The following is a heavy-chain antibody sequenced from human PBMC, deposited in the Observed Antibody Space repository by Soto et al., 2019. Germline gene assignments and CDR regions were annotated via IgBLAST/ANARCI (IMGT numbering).Heavy chain of an antibody. CDR3: ARGPDFGVVPYYFDY. J-gene: IGHJ4*02. D-gene: IGHD3-3*01. Sequence: QVQLVQSGAEVKKPGASVKVSCKASGYTSISYAISWVRQAPGQGLEWMGWISAYNGNTNYAQKIQGRVTMTTDTSTSTAYMELRSLRSDDTAVYYCARGPDFGVVPYYFDYWGQGTLVTVSS. V-gene: IGHV1-18*01. CDR2: ISAYNGNT. CDR1: GYTSISYA.